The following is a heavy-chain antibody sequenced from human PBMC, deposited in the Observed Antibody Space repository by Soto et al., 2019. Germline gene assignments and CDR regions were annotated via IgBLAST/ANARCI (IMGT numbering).Heavy chain of an antibody. CDR1: GFTFQNYA. CDR3: VKDKVYSNFEYYFDS. J-gene: IGHJ4*02. Sequence: GGSLRLSCAASGFTFQNYAMHWVRQAPGKGLEWVSGISWNGGTIGYADSVRGRFTISRDNAKNSLYLQMNSLRPEDTALYYCVKDKVYSNFEYYFDSWGQGPLVTVSS. V-gene: IGHV3-9*01. D-gene: IGHD4-4*01. CDR2: ISWNGGTI.